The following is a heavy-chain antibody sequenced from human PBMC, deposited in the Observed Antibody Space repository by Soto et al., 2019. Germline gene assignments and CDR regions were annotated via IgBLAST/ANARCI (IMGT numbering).Heavy chain of an antibody. CDR3: ARAPPVDYDILTGYYRGDAFDI. V-gene: IGHV1-2*04. J-gene: IGHJ3*02. CDR2: INPNSGGT. Sequence: GASVKVSCKASGYTFTGYYMHWVRQAPGQGLEWMGWINPNSGGTNYAQKFQGWVTMTRDTSISTAYMELSRLGSEDTAVYYCARAPPVDYDILTGYYRGDAFDIWGQGTMVTVSS. CDR1: GYTFTGYY. D-gene: IGHD3-9*01.